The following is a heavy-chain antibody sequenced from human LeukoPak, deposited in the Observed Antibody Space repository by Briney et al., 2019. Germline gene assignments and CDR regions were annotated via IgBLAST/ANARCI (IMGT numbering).Heavy chain of an antibody. J-gene: IGHJ1*01. V-gene: IGHV3-30*02. Sequence: GGSLRLSCAASGFTFSSYGMHWVRQAPGNGLEWGAFIRYDGSNKYYADSVKGRFTISRDNSKNTLYLQMNSLRAEDTAVYYCAKGGNYYDSSGYYYRGYFQHWGQGTLVTVSS. CDR2: IRYDGSNK. CDR3: AKGGNYYDSSGYYYRGYFQH. D-gene: IGHD3-22*01. CDR1: GFTFSSYG.